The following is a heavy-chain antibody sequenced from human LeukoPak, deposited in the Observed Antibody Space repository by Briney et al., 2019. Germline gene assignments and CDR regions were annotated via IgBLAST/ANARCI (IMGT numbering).Heavy chain of an antibody. CDR3: ARGTIYGDYVLPCFDY. CDR1: GGTFISYA. J-gene: IGHJ4*02. CDR2: IIPIFGTA. Sequence: SVKVSCKASGGTFISYAISWVRQAPGQGLEWMGGIIPIFGTANYAQKFQGRVTITADESTSTAYMELSSLRSEDTAVYYCARGTIYGDYVLPCFDYWGQGTLVTVSS. V-gene: IGHV1-69*01. D-gene: IGHD4-17*01.